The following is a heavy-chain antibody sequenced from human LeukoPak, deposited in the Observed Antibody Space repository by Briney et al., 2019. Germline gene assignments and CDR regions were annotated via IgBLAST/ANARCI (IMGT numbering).Heavy chain of an antibody. D-gene: IGHD5-24*01. J-gene: IGHJ4*02. CDR1: GGSISSYY. CDR2: IYYSGST. Sequence: SETLSLTCTVSGGSISSYYWNWIRQPPGKGLEWIGYIYYSGSTNYNPSLKSRVTISLDTSKNQFSLRLSSVTAADTAVYYCARDSEMVTIGAPIYWGLGTLVTVSS. CDR3: ARDSEMVTIGAPIY. V-gene: IGHV4-59*01.